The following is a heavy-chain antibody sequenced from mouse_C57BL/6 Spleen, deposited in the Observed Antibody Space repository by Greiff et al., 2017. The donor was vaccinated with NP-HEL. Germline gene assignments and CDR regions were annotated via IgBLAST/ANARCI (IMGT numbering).Heavy chain of an antibody. Sequence: EVMLVESGGGLVQPGGSLSLSCAASGFTFTDYYMSWVRQPPGKALEWLGFIRNKANGYTTEYSASVKGRFTISRGNSQSILYLQMNALRAEDSATYYCASYYGSSYYAMDYWGQGTSVTVSS. J-gene: IGHJ4*01. CDR2: IRNKANGYTT. V-gene: IGHV7-3*01. D-gene: IGHD1-1*01. CDR3: ASYYGSSYYAMDY. CDR1: GFTFTDYY.